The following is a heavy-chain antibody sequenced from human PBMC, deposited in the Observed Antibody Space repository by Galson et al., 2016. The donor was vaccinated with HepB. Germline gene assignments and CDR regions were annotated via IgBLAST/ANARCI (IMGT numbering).Heavy chain of an antibody. J-gene: IGHJ4*02. CDR3: AHRFESSGSLAEFDY. CDR2: IYWGDDK. V-gene: IGHV2-5*02. Sequence: PALVKPTQTLTLTCTFSGFSLTNTGVGVGWIRQPPGKALEWLALIYWGDDKRYSPSLKSRLTITKDTSKNQVVLRMTNMDPVDTATYYCAHRFESSGSLAEFDYWGQGTLVTVSS. CDR1: GFSLTNTGVG. D-gene: IGHD6-6*01.